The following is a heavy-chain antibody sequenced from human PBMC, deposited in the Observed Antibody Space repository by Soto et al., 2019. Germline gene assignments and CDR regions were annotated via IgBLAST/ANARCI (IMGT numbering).Heavy chain of an antibody. J-gene: IGHJ6*02. CDR2: IIPIFGTA. V-gene: IGHV1-69*12. CDR3: ACRRYCISASGRQSAISCHNYGIDA. Sequence: QVQLVQSGAEVKKPGSSVKVSCKASGGTFSSYAISWVRQAPGQGLEWMGGIIPIFGTANYAQKFQGRVTPPAAESTRTEHMVMSRLRSRDTVALYFACRRYCISASGRQSAISCHNYGIDAWGQGPTV. CDR1: GGTFSSYA. D-gene: IGHD2-2*01.